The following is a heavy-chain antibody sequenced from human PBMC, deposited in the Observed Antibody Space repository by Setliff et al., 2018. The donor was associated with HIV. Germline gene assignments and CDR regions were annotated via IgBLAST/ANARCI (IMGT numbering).Heavy chain of an antibody. CDR2: MSCNANSQ. CDR1: GFIFSTFP. J-gene: IGHJ5*02. CDR3: AKDFHDCGDDSWFDP. Sequence: GGSLRLSCAASGFIFSTFPMHWVRQAPGKGLEWVAVMSCNANSQYYADSVKGRFTISRDNAKNSLYLQINSRRAEDTALYHCAKDFHDCGDDSWFDPWGQGTLVTVSS. D-gene: IGHD4-17*01. V-gene: IGHV3-30*01.